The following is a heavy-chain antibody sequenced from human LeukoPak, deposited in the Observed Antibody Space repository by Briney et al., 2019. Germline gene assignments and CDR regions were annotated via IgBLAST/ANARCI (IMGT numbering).Heavy chain of an antibody. D-gene: IGHD3-9*01. Sequence: SETLSLTCAVYGGSFSGYYWSWIPQPPGKGLEWIGEINHSGSTNYNPSLKSRVTISVDTSKNQFSLKLSSVTAEDTAVYYCARERYYDILTGLDYWGQGTLVTVSS. J-gene: IGHJ4*02. CDR1: GGSFSGYY. CDR3: ARERYYDILTGLDY. V-gene: IGHV4-34*01. CDR2: INHSGST.